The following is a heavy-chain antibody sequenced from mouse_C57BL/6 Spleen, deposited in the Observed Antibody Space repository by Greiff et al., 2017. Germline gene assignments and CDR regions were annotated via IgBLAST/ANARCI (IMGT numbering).Heavy chain of an antibody. CDR2: IWSDGST. J-gene: IGHJ1*03. CDR1: GFSLTSYG. V-gene: IGHV2-6-1*01. CDR3: ARHKDYGSSYGYFDV. D-gene: IGHD1-1*01. Sequence: VMLVESGPGLVAPSQSLSITCTVSGFSLTSYGVHWVRQPPGKGLEWLVVIWSDGSTTYNSALKSRLSISKDNSKSQVFLKMNSLQTDDTAMYCCARHKDYGSSYGYFDVWGTGTTVTVSS.